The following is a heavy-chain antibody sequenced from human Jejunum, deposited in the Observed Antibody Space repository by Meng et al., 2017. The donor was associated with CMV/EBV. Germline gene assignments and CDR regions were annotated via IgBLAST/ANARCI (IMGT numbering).Heavy chain of an antibody. D-gene: IGHD1-26*01. J-gene: IGHJ4*02. CDR3: EEFEVG. V-gene: IGHV3-74*01. CDR2: IHFGGSNP. Sequence: AFAASGFPFSGHWMHWVRQLPGKGLEWVSGIHFGGSNPFYADSVKGRFTISRDNANNMLYLQMNSLSAEDTAVYYCEEFEVGWGQGTLVTVSS. CDR1: GFPFSGHW.